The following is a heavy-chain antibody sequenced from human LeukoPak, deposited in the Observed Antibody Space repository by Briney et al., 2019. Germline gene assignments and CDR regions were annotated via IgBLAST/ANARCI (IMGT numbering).Heavy chain of an antibody. CDR2: INQEGSEK. CDR1: GFTFSNHW. Sequence: GGSLRLSCAASGFTFSNHWMTWVRQAPGKGLEWVANINQEGSEKYYVDSVRGRFTISRDNAKNSLYLQMNSLRAEDTAVYYCAKDRAGPDSSGYFLFDYWGQGTLVTVSS. J-gene: IGHJ4*02. D-gene: IGHD3-22*01. V-gene: IGHV3-7*01. CDR3: AKDRAGPDSSGYFLFDY.